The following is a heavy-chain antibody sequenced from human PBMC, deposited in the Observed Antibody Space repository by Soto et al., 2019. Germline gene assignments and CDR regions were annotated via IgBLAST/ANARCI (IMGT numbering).Heavy chain of an antibody. Sequence: ASVKVSCKASGYTFTSYGISWVRQAPGQGLEWMGWISAYNGNTNYAQKLQGRVTMTTDTSTSTAYMELRSLRSDDTAVYYCARDPLVVPAPSGPYYYMDVWGKGTTVTVSS. J-gene: IGHJ6*03. D-gene: IGHD2-2*01. CDR1: GYTFTSYG. V-gene: IGHV1-18*01. CDR3: ARDPLVVPAPSGPYYYMDV. CDR2: ISAYNGNT.